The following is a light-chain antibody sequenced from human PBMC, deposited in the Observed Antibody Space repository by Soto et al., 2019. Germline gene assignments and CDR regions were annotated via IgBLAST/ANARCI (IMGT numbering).Light chain of an antibody. V-gene: IGLV1-40*01. CDR1: SSNIGAGYD. CDR3: QSYDSSLRGVV. CDR2: GNS. J-gene: IGLJ2*01. Sequence: QSVLTQPPSVSGAPGQRVNISCTGSSSNIGAGYDVHWYQQLPGTAPKLLIYGNSNRPAGVPDRVSGSKSVTSASLAITGLQAEDEVDYYCQSYDSSLRGVVFGGGTTLTVL.